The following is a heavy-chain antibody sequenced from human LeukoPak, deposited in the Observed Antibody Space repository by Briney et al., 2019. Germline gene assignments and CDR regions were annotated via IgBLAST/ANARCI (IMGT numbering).Heavy chain of an antibody. Sequence: QPGGSLRLSCVASGIIFNTYSMHWVRQAPGKGLEWVAAISYDGSNKYYADSVKGRFTVSRDNSKNTLYLQLDSLRAEDTAVYYCASQIAAAGTYLTPHYWGQGTLVTVSS. J-gene: IGHJ4*02. CDR3: ASQIAAAGTYLTPHY. CDR1: GIIFNTYS. D-gene: IGHD6-13*01. V-gene: IGHV3-30*04. CDR2: ISYDGSNK.